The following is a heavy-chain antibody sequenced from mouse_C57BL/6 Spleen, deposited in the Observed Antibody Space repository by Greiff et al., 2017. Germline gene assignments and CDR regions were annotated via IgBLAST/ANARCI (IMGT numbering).Heavy chain of an antibody. V-gene: IGHV1-69*01. CDR2: IDPSDSYT. Sequence: QVQLQQPGAELVMPGASVKLSCKASGYTFTSYWMHWVKQRPGQGLEWIGEIDPSDSYTNYNQKFKGKSTLTVDKSSSPAYMQLSSLTSEDSAVYYCARPYGSEVYWYFDVWGTGTTVTVSS. D-gene: IGHD1-1*01. CDR1: GYTFTSYW. J-gene: IGHJ1*03. CDR3: ARPYGSEVYWYFDV.